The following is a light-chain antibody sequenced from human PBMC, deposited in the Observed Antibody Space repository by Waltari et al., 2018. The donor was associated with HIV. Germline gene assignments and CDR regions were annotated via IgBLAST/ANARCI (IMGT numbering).Light chain of an antibody. CDR2: WAS. J-gene: IGKJ1*01. CDR1: QNVLYSSNNKNY. Sequence: DIVMTQSPDSLAVSPGERATIHCKSSQNVLYSSNNKNYLVCYQQKPGQPPKLLIYWASTRESGVPDRFSGSGSGTDFTLTITSLQAEDVAVYYCQQYYSTPWTFGQGTKVEIK. CDR3: QQYYSTPWT. V-gene: IGKV4-1*01.